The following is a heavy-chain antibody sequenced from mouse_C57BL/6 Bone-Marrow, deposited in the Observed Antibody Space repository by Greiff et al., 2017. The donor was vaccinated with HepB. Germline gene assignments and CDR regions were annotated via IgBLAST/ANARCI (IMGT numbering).Heavy chain of an antibody. J-gene: IGHJ3*01. CDR1: GYTFTSYG. CDR3: ARNDWLFAY. V-gene: IGHV1-81*01. D-gene: IGHD2-4*01. CDR2: IYPRSGNT. Sequence: QVQLKESGAELARPGASVKLSCKASGYTFTSYGISWVKQRTGQGLEWIGEIYPRSGNTYYNEKFKGKATLTADKSSSTAYMELRSLTSEDSAVYFCARNDWLFAYWGQGTLVTVSA.